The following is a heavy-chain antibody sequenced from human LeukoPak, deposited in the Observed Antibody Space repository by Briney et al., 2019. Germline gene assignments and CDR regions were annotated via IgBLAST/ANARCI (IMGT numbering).Heavy chain of an antibody. J-gene: IGHJ4*02. CDR1: GFTFSIYA. CDR2: ISSSAGTT. Sequence: GGSLRLSCAASGFTFSIYAMSWVRQAPGKGLKWVSVISSSAGTTYYADSVKGRFTISRDNSKSTLYLQMNSLRAEDTAVYYCAKDLRPYSGSYDYFDYWGQGTLVTVSS. V-gene: IGHV3-23*01. D-gene: IGHD1-26*01. CDR3: AKDLRPYSGSYDYFDY.